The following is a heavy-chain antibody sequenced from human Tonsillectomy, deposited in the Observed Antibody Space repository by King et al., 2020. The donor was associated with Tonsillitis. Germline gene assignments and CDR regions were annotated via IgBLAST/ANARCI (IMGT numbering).Heavy chain of an antibody. J-gene: IGHJ4*02. CDR1: GFTFSSYS. CDR3: ARGGDGYPFDY. CDR2: ISSSSSYI. V-gene: IGHV3-21*01. Sequence: VQLVESGGGLVKPGGSLRLSCAASGFTFSSYSMNWVRQAPGKGLEWVSSISSSSSYIYYADSLKGRFTISSDNAKNSLYLQMNSLRAEDTAVYYCARGGDGYPFDYWGQGTLVTVSS. D-gene: IGHD5-24*01.